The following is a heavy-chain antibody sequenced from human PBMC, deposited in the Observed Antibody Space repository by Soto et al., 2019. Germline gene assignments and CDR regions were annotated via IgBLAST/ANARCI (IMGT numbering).Heavy chain of an antibody. CDR3: VGSLMSRAMESFDY. V-gene: IGHV4-59*01. CDR2: ISYTVDA. J-gene: IGHJ4*02. CDR1: AGSISRYY. Sequence: HVQLQESGPGLVKPPEPLSLTCSVSAGSISRYYWGWVRQSPGEGLEWIAHISYTVDASYNPSLKSRVTISLDTSKNQIALSLMSVTAADTAVYYCVGSLMSRAMESFDYWGQGTLVTVTS. D-gene: IGHD5-18*01.